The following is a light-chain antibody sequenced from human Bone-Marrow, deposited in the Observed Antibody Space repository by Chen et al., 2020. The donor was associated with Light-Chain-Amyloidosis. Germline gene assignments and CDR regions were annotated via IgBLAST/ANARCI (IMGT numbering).Light chain of an antibody. CDR2: EDD. CDR1: SGSIPTNY. V-gene: IGLV6-57*01. Sequence: FMLTQHHSLSESPGKKVIISCTRSSGSIPTNYVQWYKQRPGSSPTTVIYEDDQGPPGVPDQFSGAIDRSSNSASLTISGLKAEDEADYYCQSYQGSSQGVFGGGTKLTVL. J-gene: IGLJ3*02. CDR3: QSYQGSSQGV.